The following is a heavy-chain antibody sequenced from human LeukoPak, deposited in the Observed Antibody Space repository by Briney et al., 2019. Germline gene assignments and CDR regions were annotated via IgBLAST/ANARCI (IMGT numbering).Heavy chain of an antibody. CDR3: AKSVSSGTYSYFDY. D-gene: IGHD1-26*01. J-gene: IGHJ4*02. CDR2: ISGSGGST. Sequence: GGSLRLSCAASGFTFSSYAMTWVRQAPGKGPEWVSGISGSGGSTYYADSAKGRFTISRDNSKNTLYLQMNSLRAEDTAVYYCAKSVSSGTYSYFDYWGQGTLVTVSS. CDR1: GFTFSSYA. V-gene: IGHV3-23*01.